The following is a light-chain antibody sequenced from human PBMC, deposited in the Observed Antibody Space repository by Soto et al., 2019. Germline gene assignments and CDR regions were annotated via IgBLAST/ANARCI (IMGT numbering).Light chain of an antibody. J-gene: IGKJ4*01. Sequence: EILLTQSPGTLSLSPGDRATLSCRASQSLGSTFLAWYQLKSGQSPRLLIYGASDRATDVPDRFSGSGSGADFTLTVSRLETEDFAVDFCQQYGRLPLSFGGGTKVEIK. V-gene: IGKV3-20*01. CDR2: GAS. CDR3: QQYGRLPLS. CDR1: QSLGSTF.